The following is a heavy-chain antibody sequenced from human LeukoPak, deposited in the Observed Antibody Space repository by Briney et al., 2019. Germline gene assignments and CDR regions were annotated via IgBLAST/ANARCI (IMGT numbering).Heavy chain of an antibody. D-gene: IGHD4-23*01. CDR3: ARAPDYGGNSGY. CDR2: IRYDGSNK. CDR1: GFTFSSYG. J-gene: IGHJ4*02. Sequence: QSGGSLRLSCAASGFTFSSYGMHWVRQAPGKGLEWVAFIRYDGSNKYYADSVKGRFTISRDNAKNSLYLQMNSLRAEDTAVYYCARAPDYGGNSGYWGQGTLVTVSS. V-gene: IGHV3-30*02.